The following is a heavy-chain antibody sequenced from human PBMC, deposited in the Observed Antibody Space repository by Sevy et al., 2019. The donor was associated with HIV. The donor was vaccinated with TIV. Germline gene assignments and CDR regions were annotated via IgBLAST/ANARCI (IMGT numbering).Heavy chain of an antibody. CDR2: IKLDAGQK. J-gene: IGHJ4*02. CDR3: ARDDGNYYFHY. V-gene: IGHV3-7*01. Sequence: GGSLRLSFAASGFTFSKYWMGWVRQAPGKGLEWVANIKLDAGQKYYVDSVKGRFTISRDNAKNSLYLQMNSLRAEDTAVYFCARDDGNYYFHYWGQGTLVTVSS. D-gene: IGHD1-7*01. CDR1: GFTFSKYW.